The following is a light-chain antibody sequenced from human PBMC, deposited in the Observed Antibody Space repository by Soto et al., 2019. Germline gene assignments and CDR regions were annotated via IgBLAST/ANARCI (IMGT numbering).Light chain of an antibody. V-gene: IGKV1-16*01. CDR2: ATS. Sequence: DIQMTQSPSSLSASVGDRVTITCQASQNINNYLNWYQQKPGRAPKPLIYATSSLQSGVPSRFSGSGSGTDFTLTISSLQPEDFATYYCQQYNTSPVTFGGGTKVDIK. CDR1: QNINNY. CDR3: QQYNTSPVT. J-gene: IGKJ4*01.